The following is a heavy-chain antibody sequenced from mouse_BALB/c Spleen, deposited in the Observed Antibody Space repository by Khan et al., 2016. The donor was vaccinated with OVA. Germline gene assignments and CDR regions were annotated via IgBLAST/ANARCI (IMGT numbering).Heavy chain of an antibody. V-gene: IGHV1-76*01. CDR2: IYPGTGRT. CDR3: ARWGYDGSSARDY. CDR1: GYIFTSYW. J-gene: IGHJ4*01. D-gene: IGHD2-3*01. Sequence: QVQLKESGAELVRPGASVKLTCNTSGYIFTSYWIHWVKQRSGQGLEWIARIYPGTGRTYYNEQIKGKATLTADKSSNTAYMQLSSLKSEDAAGYFCARWGYDGSSARDYWGQGTSVTVSS.